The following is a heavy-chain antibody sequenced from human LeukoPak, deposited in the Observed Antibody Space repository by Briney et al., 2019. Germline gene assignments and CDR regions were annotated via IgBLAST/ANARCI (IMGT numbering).Heavy chain of an antibody. J-gene: IGHJ4*02. CDR2: IYPGDSDT. Sequence: GESLKISCKGSGYSFTNYWIGWVRQMPGKGLEWMGIIYPGDSDTRYSPSFQGQVTISADKSISTAYLQWSSLKASDTAMYYCAASYYYDSRGSYYFDYWGQGTLVTVSS. CDR3: AASYYYDSRGSYYFDY. D-gene: IGHD3-22*01. V-gene: IGHV5-51*01. CDR1: GYSFTNYW.